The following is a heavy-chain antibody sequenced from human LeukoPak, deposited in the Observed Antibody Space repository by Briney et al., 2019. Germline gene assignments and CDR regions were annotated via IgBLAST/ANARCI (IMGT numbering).Heavy chain of an antibody. CDR2: IKEDGSEK. J-gene: IGHJ3*02. V-gene: IGHV3-7*03. D-gene: IGHD3-22*01. CDR1: GFTFSSYW. Sequence: GGSLRLSCAASGFTFSSYWMSWVRQAPGKGLEWLANIKEDGSEKNYMDSVKGRFTISRDNSKNTLYLQMNSLRAEDTAVYYCAKPPPTDSSGYYWDAFDIWGQGTMVTVSS. CDR3: AKPPPTDSSGYYWDAFDI.